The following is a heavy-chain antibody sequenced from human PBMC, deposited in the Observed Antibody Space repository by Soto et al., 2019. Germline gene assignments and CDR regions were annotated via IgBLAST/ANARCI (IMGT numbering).Heavy chain of an antibody. Sequence: QVQLVESGGGVVQPGRSLRLSCAASGFTFSGYGMHWVRQAPGKGLEWVAGISYDGSYKYYADSVKGRFTISRDNSKNTLYLQMNSLRAEDTAVYYCAKWAGGFDYWGQGTLVTVSS. J-gene: IGHJ4*02. CDR2: ISYDGSYK. CDR1: GFTFSGYG. V-gene: IGHV3-30*18. CDR3: AKWAGGFDY.